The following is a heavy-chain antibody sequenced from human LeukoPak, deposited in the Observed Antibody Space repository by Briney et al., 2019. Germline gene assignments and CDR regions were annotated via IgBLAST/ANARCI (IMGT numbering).Heavy chain of an antibody. J-gene: IGHJ6*03. D-gene: IGHD2-21*02. Sequence: GGSLRLSCAASGFTFSSYSMNWVRQAPGKGLEWVSSISSSSSYIYYADSVKGRFTISRDNAKNSLYLQMNSLRAEDTAVYYCAGPLAYCGGDCYSSYMDVWGKGTTVTVSS. CDR2: ISSSSSYI. V-gene: IGHV3-21*01. CDR3: AGPLAYCGGDCYSSYMDV. CDR1: GFTFSSYS.